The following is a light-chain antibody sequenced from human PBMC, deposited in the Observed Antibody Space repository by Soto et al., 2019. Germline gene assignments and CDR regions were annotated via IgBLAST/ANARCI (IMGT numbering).Light chain of an antibody. CDR3: QQYNTWPRT. CDR1: QSVSSN. J-gene: IGKJ1*01. CDR2: GAS. V-gene: IGKV3-15*01. Sequence: EVVMTQSPGTLSVSPGERATLSCRASQSVSSNLAWFQQKPGQPPRLLIYGASTRATGTPARFSGSGSGTEFTLTISSLQSEDFSVYYCQQYNTWPRTFGQGTKVEIK.